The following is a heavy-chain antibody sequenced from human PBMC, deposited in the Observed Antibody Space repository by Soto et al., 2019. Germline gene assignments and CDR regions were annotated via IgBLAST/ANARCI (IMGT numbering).Heavy chain of an antibody. J-gene: IGHJ6*02. CDR2: IDPSDSYT. CDR1: GYSFTIYS. CDR3: ARTLDRSGYYFPYNHYYHGMDV. D-gene: IGHD3-22*01. V-gene: IGHV5-10-1*01. Sequence: DSVKISSXGSGYSFTIYSISWVRQMPGKGLEWMGRIDPSDSYTTSSPSFHGPDTISADKSISTAYLQWSSLKASDAAMYYGARTLDRSGYYFPYNHYYHGMDVCGQGTTVTVSS.